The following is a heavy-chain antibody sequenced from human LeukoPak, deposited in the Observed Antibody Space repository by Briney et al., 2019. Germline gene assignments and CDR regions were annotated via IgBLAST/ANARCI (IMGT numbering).Heavy chain of an antibody. Sequence: SVKVSCKASGGTFSSYAISWVRQAPGQGLEWMGGIIPIFGTANYAQKFQGRVTITTDESTSTAYMELSSLRSEDTAVYYCGQNDYSNSLDYWGRGTLVTVSS. V-gene: IGHV1-69*05. CDR3: GQNDYSNSLDY. J-gene: IGHJ4*02. D-gene: IGHD4-11*01. CDR1: GGTFSSYA. CDR2: IIPIFGTA.